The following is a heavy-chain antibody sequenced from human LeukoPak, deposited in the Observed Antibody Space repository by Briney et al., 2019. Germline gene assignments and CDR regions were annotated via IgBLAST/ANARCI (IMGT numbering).Heavy chain of an antibody. Sequence: SGGSLRLSCAASGFTFKSFSMNWVRQAPGKGLEWVSAISGSGGSTYYADSVKGRFTISRDNSKNTLYLQMNSLRAEDTAVYYCAKWVRGVSRYYYYMDVWGKGTTVTISS. D-gene: IGHD3-10*01. CDR3: AKWVRGVSRYYYYMDV. CDR1: GFTFKSFS. CDR2: ISGSGGST. J-gene: IGHJ6*03. V-gene: IGHV3-23*01.